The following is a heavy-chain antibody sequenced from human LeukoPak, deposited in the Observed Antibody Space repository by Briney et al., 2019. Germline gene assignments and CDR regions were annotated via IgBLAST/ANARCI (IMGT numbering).Heavy chain of an antibody. CDR3: TRVGATAYYYFDY. Sequence: GGSLRLSCTASGFTFGDYAMNWVRQAPGKGLEWVGFSRSKTYGGPTEYAASVKGRFTISRDDSKSMAYLQMNSLKTEDTAVYYCTRVGATAYYYFDYWGQGTLVTVFS. D-gene: IGHD1-26*01. J-gene: IGHJ4*02. V-gene: IGHV3-49*04. CDR1: GFTFGDYA. CDR2: SRSKTYGGPT.